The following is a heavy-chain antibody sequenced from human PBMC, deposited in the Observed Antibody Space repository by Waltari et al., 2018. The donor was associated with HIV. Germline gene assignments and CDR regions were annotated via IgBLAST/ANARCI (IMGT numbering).Heavy chain of an antibody. CDR2: IRYDGSNK. V-gene: IGHV3-30*02. CDR1: GFTFSSYG. CDR3: AKVYSALYGNGLLNYYGMDV. Sequence: QVQLVESGGGVVQPGGSLRLSCAASGFTFSSYGMHWVRQAPGKGLGWVAFIRYDGSNKYYADSVKGRFTISRDNSKNTLYLQMNSLRAEDTAVYYCAKVYSALYGNGLLNYYGMDVWGQGTTVTVSS. D-gene: IGHD3-22*01. J-gene: IGHJ6*02.